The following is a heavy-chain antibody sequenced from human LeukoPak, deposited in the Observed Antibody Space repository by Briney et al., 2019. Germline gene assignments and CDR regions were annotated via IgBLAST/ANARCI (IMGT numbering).Heavy chain of an antibody. V-gene: IGHV3-30*18. D-gene: IGHD1-1*01. CDR2: ISSDGSRK. CDR1: RFSFSDYD. J-gene: IGHJ3*02. Sequence: PGGSLRLSCRASRFSFSDYDMHWVRQAPGKGLEWVAVISSDGSRKHYGDSVKGRFTISRDNSESTLFLQMNSLRTDDTSVYFCAKYAYNWNAPDGFGTWGQGTMVIVSS. CDR3: AKYAYNWNAPDGFGT.